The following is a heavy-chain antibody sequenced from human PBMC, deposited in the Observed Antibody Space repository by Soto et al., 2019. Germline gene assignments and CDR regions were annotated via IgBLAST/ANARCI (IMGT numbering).Heavy chain of an antibody. Sequence: QVQLVQSGAEVKRPGASVKVSCRASGYTFTTHYMHWVRQAPGQGLECLGFINPDGGSTNYPQKFQGRVTMPRDTSTSTVYMELSSLRSEDTAVYYCARVKYSSSSVWGGFDYWGQGTLVTVSS. V-gene: IGHV1-46*01. D-gene: IGHD6-6*01. CDR1: GYTFTTHY. J-gene: IGHJ4*02. CDR3: ARVKYSSSSVWGGFDY. CDR2: INPDGGST.